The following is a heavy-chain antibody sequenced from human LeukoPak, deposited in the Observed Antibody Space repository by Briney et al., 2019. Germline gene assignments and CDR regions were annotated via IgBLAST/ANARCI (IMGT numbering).Heavy chain of an antibody. CDR3: TKGLVGALAFDY. V-gene: IGHV3-53*01. J-gene: IGHJ4*02. D-gene: IGHD1-26*01. Sequence: DSVKGRFTISRDNSNNILSLQMNSLRVEDTAVYYCTKGLVGALAFDYWGQGTLVTVSS.